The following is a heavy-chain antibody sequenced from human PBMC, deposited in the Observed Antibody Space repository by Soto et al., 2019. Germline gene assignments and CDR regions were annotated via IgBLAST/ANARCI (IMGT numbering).Heavy chain of an antibody. V-gene: IGHV3-23*01. CDR1: GFTFGSYA. CDR3: AKDPARITGDEYMDV. J-gene: IGHJ6*04. D-gene: IGHD1-20*01. CDR2: ISDSGDRT. Sequence: GVSLILSCAASGFTFGSYAMSWVRQAPGKGLEWVSSISDSGDRTYYADSVKGRFTISRDNSKNTLYLQMNSLRAENTAVYYCAKDPARITGDEYMDVCGTGPPVTVFS.